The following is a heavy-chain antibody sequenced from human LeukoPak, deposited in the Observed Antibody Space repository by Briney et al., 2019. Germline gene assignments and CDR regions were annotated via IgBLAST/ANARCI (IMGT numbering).Heavy chain of an antibody. Sequence: QSGGSLRLSCAASGFTFSSYAMSWVRQAPGKGLEWVAVISYDGSNKYYADSVKGRFTISRDNSKNTLYLQMNSLRPEDTAVYYCAREPGYYFDYWGQGTLVTVSS. CDR1: GFTFSSYA. CDR2: ISYDGSNK. J-gene: IGHJ4*02. V-gene: IGHV3-30*03. CDR3: AREPGYYFDY.